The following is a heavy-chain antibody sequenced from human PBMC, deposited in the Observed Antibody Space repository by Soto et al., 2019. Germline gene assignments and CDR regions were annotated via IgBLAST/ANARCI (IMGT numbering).Heavy chain of an antibody. Sequence: QVQLVQSGAEVKKPGASVKVSCKASGYTFTSYGISWVRQAPGQGLEWTGWISAYNGNTNYAQKLQGRVTMTTDTSTSTAYMELRSLRSDDTAVYYCARRCSSTSCYWYYYYYGMDVWGQGTTVTVSS. CDR2: ISAYNGNT. J-gene: IGHJ6*02. D-gene: IGHD2-2*01. CDR3: ARRCSSTSCYWYYYYYGMDV. V-gene: IGHV1-18*04. CDR1: GYTFTSYG.